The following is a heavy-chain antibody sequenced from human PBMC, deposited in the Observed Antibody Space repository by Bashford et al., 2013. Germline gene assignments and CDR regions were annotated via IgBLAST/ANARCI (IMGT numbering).Heavy chain of an antibody. Sequence: GGSLRLSCVASGFIFDDYAIYWVRQAPGKGLEWVSSISWNSGTIDYADSVKGRFTISRDNAKNSLFLQMNSLTAEDAAVYYCGRPGLYGGYVVSWGQGTLVTVSS. CDR3: GRPGLYGGYVVS. V-gene: IGHV3-9*01. D-gene: IGHD5-12*01. J-gene: IGHJ5*02. CDR1: GFIFDDYA. CDR2: ISWNSGTI.